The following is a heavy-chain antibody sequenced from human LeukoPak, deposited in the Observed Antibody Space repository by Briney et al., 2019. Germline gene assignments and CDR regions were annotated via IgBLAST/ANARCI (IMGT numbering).Heavy chain of an antibody. CDR1: GYTFTGYY. CDR3: ARFLGDKTGYWASRWFDP. CDR2: INPNSGGT. D-gene: IGHD3-9*01. Sequence: ATVKVSCKASGYTFTGYYMHWVRQAPGQGLEWMGWINPNSGGTNFAQNFQGRVTLTRDTSMSTVYMELIRLRSDDTAVYYCARFLGDKTGYWASRWFDPWGQGILVTVSS. V-gene: IGHV1-2*02. J-gene: IGHJ5*02.